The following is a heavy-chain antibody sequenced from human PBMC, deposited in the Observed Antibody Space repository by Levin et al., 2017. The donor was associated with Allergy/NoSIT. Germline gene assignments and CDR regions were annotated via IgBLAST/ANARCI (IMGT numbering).Heavy chain of an antibody. CDR3: ARPTRVGGTYYDAFDG. J-gene: IGHJ3*01. Sequence: GESLKISCAASGFAFSSYSIHWVRQAPGKGLEAVAVITKDGKKTYYADAVRGRFTISRDNSRNTLYLQMNSLGPEDTAVYYCARPTRVGGTYYDAFDGWGQGTMVTVSS. V-gene: IGHV3-30*04. CDR1: GFAFSSYS. D-gene: IGHD1-26*01. CDR2: ITKDGKKT.